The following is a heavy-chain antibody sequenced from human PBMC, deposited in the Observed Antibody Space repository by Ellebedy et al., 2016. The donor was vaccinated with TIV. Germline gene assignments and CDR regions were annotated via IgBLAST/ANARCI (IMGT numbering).Heavy chain of an antibody. V-gene: IGHV3-30*18. D-gene: IGHD3-10*01. Sequence: PGGSLRLSCAASGFTFSDYGMHWVRQAPGKGLEWVALISYDGSNKYYADSVKGRFTVSRDNSKNTLFLQMNSLRPGDTAVYYWAKGSDLGSGSYIRGDYWGQGTLVTVSS. J-gene: IGHJ4*02. CDR1: GFTFSDYG. CDR2: ISYDGSNK. CDR3: AKGSDLGSGSYIRGDY.